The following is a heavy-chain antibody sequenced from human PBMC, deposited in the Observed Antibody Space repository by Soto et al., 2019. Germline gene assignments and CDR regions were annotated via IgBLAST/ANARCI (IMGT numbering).Heavy chain of an antibody. J-gene: IGHJ4*02. Sequence: PSETLSLTCAVSGGSISSSNWWSWVRQPPGKGLEWIGEIYHSGSTNYNPSLKSRVTISVDKSKNQFSLKLSSVTAADTAVYYCARVCGSYGKSVDRSSGVYYFDYWGQGTLVTVSS. CDR3: ARVCGSYGKSVDRSSGVYYFDY. V-gene: IGHV4-4*02. D-gene: IGHD1-26*01. CDR2: IYHSGST. CDR1: GGSISSSNW.